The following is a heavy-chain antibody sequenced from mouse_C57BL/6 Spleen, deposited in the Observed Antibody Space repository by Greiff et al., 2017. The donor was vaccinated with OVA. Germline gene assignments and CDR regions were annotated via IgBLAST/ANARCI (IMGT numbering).Heavy chain of an antibody. D-gene: IGHD1-1*01. CDR2: IYPGSGNT. CDR3: ASGGDLFR. CDR1: GYSFTSYY. J-gene: IGHJ2*01. V-gene: IGHV1-66*01. Sequence: VQGVESGPELVKPGASVKISCKASGYSFTSYYIHWVKQRPGQGLEWIGWIYPGSGNTKYNEKFKGKATLTADTSSSTAYMQLSSLTSEDSAVYYCASGGDLFRWGQGTTLTVSS.